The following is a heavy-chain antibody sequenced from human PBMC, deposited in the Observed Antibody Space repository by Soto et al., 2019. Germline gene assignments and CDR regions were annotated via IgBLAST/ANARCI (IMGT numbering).Heavy chain of an antibody. J-gene: IGHJ6*02. Sequence: ASVKVSCKVSGYTLTELSMHWVRQAPGKGLEWMGGFDPEDGETIYAQKFQGRVIMTGDTSTDTAYMELSSLRSEDTAVYYCATGDRGIAAREGGYYYYYGMDVWGQGTTVTVSS. CDR1: GYTLTELS. CDR3: ATGDRGIAAREGGYYYYYGMDV. V-gene: IGHV1-24*01. D-gene: IGHD6-6*01. CDR2: FDPEDGET.